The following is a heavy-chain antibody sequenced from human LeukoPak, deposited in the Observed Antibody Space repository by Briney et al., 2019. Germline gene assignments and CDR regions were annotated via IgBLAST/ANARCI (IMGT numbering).Heavy chain of an antibody. V-gene: IGHV4-34*01. CDR2: INHSGSA. J-gene: IGHJ4*02. CDR1: GGSFSGYY. Sequence: SETLSLTCAVYGGSFSGYYWSWIRQPPGKGLEWIGEINHSGSANYNPSLKSRVTISVDTSKNQFSLKLSSVTAADTAVYYCATTVGALLDYWGQGTLVTVSS. CDR3: ATTVGALLDY. D-gene: IGHD1-26*01.